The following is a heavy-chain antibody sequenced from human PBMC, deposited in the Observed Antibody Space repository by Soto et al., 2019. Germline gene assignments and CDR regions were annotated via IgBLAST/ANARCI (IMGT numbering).Heavy chain of an antibody. J-gene: IGHJ6*02. Sequence: SVKVSCKASGGTFSSYAISWVRQAPGQGLEWMGGIIPIFGTANYAQKFQGRVTITADESTSTAYMELSSLRSEDTAVYYCARDGDTAMAYYYYYGMDVWGQGTTVTVSS. D-gene: IGHD5-18*01. CDR1: GGTFSSYA. CDR2: IIPIFGTA. CDR3: ARDGDTAMAYYYYYGMDV. V-gene: IGHV1-69*13.